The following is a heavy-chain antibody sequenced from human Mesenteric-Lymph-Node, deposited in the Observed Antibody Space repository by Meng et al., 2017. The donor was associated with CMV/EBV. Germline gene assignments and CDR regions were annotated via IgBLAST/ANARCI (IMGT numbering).Heavy chain of an antibody. D-gene: IGHD3-3*02. J-gene: IGHJ4*02. CDR1: GYSFTGYW. Sequence: KVSCKGSGYSFTGYWIGWVRQMPGKGLEWMGIIYPGDSDTRYSPSFQGQVTISADKSISTAYLQWSSLKASDTAMYYCARHSSIFGVVTLFDYWGQGTLVTVSS. V-gene: IGHV5-51*01. CDR2: IYPGDSDT. CDR3: ARHSSIFGVVTLFDY.